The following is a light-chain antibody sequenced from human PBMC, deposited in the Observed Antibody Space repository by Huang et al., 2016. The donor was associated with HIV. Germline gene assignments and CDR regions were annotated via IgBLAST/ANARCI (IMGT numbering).Light chain of an antibody. V-gene: IGKV2-28*01. Sequence: DIVMIQSPLSLSVTPGEAASISCRSSQSLLHGNGYNYLEWYLQKPGKSPQLLIYSGSDRAPGVPARFSASGSGTDFSLTISSVEAEDIGIYYCMQSLQTPGTFGQGTRLDMK. CDR3: MQSLQTPGT. J-gene: IGKJ5*01. CDR1: QSLLHGNGYNY. CDR2: SGS.